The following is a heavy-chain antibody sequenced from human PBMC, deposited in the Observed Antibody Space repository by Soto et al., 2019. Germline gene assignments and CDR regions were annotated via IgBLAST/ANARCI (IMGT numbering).Heavy chain of an antibody. J-gene: IGHJ3*01. CDR2: IKRDGTVT. CDR3: ARDLSPPGEFFYDALDV. CDR1: GFTFRAFW. D-gene: IGHD2-21*01. Sequence: EVQLVESGGGLVQPGESLRLSCAASGFTFRAFWMTWLRQAPGKGLEWVANIKRDGTVTHYGDSVEGRCTLSRDNAQNSLFLQLNSLRPEDTAMYYCARDLSPPGEFFYDALDVWGKGTFVTVSS. V-gene: IGHV3-7*04.